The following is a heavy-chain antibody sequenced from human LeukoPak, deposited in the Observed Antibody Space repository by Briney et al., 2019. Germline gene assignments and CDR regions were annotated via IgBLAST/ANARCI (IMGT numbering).Heavy chain of an antibody. CDR2: INPNNGGT. D-gene: IGHD1-26*01. CDR3: ARRLGGSSEGYEF. J-gene: IGHJ4*02. V-gene: IGHV1-2*02. CDR1: GYTFTDLTEYY. Sequence: ASVKASCKASGYTFTDLTEYYIHWVRPAPGHGLEWMGWINPNNGGTKYAQKFQGRVTMTRDMSMNTAYMELSSLTSDDTAVYYCARRLGGSSEGYEFWGQGPLVTVSS.